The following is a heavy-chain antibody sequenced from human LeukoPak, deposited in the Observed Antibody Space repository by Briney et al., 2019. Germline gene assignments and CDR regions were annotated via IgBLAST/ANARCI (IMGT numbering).Heavy chain of an antibody. V-gene: IGHV1-69*05. CDR2: IIPIFGTA. Sequence: SVKGSCKASGGTFSSYAISWVRQAPGQGLEWMGGIIPIFGTANYAQKFQGRVTITTDESTSTAYMELSSLRSEDTAVYYCARVGGIAVAGTGWFDPWGQGTLVTVSS. CDR1: GGTFSSYA. J-gene: IGHJ5*02. D-gene: IGHD6-19*01. CDR3: ARVGGIAVAGTGWFDP.